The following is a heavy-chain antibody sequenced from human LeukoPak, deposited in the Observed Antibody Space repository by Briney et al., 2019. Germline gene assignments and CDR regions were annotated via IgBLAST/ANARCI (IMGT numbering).Heavy chain of an antibody. CDR1: GGSISSYY. V-gene: IGHV4-4*07. CDR2: IYTSGST. Sequence: PSETLSLTCTVSGGSISSYYWSWIRQPAVKGLEWIGRIYTSGSTNYNPSLKSRVTMSVDTSKNQFSLKLSSVTAADTAVYYCARDKEVEYNLPNWFDPWGQGTLVTVSS. D-gene: IGHD1-14*01. CDR3: ARDKEVEYNLPNWFDP. J-gene: IGHJ5*02.